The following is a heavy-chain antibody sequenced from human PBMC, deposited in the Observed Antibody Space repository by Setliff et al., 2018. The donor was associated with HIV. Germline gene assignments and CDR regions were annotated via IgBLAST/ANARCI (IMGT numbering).Heavy chain of an antibody. J-gene: IGHJ5*01. CDR3: AGRGVPQQIDLDS. CDR2: INAGNGDT. Sequence: ASVKVSCKASGYTFNSYGINWVRQAPGQRLEWMGWINAGNGDTKYSQKFQGRVTFTWDTSASTAYMELSTLRSEDTALYYCAGRGVPQQIDLDSWGHGTLVTVSS. V-gene: IGHV1-3*01. CDR1: GYTFNSYG. D-gene: IGHD3-10*01.